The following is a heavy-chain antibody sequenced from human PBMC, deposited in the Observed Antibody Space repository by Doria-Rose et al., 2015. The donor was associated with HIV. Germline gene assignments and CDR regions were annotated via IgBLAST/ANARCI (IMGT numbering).Heavy chain of an antibody. V-gene: IGHV3-9*01. CDR1: GSSFESYA. Sequence: VQLGQSGGGLVQPGRSLRLSCVGSGSSFESYAMHWVRLAPGTGLEWVAGISWDSGAKSNADSVEGRFTISRDNAKKSVYLEMRSLRPEDTAFYYCAKAPIIGPKYYFYMDVWGKGTSVTVSS. CDR3: AKAPIIGPKYYFYMDV. CDR2: ISWDSGAK. J-gene: IGHJ6*03. D-gene: IGHD3-3*01.